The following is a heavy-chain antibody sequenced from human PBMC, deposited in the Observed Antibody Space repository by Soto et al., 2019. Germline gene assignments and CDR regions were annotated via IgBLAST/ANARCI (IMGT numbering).Heavy chain of an antibody. CDR1: GFTFVDYN. Sequence: EVQLVQSGGGLVKPGGSLRLSCTASGFTFVDYNMNWVRQAPGKGLEWVSSISGRSSYIHYADSVQGRFTISRDNAKNSVFLQMNGRRAEDTAGYYCARGKQRGFDPWGQGTVVTVSS. D-gene: IGHD6-25*01. CDR3: ARGKQRGFDP. CDR2: ISGRSSYI. J-gene: IGHJ5*02. V-gene: IGHV3-21*06.